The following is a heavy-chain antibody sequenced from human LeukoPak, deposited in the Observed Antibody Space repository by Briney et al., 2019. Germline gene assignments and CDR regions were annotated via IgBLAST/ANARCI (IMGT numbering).Heavy chain of an antibody. D-gene: IGHD1-26*01. V-gene: IGHV1-2*02. CDR1: GYTFTGYY. CDR3: ARDRQLRLRGMDV. J-gene: IGHJ6*02. Sequence: ASVKVSCKASGYTFTGYYMHWVRQAPGQGLEWMGWINPNSGGTNYAQKFQGRVTMTRDTSISTAYMELSRLRSGDTAVYYCARDRQLRLRGMDVWGQGTTVTVSS. CDR2: INPNSGGT.